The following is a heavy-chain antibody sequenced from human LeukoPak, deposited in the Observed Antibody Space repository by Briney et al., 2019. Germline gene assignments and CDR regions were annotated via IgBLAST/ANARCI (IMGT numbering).Heavy chain of an antibody. J-gene: IGHJ4*02. CDR3: ARGSFGEIDY. Sequence: SGGSLRLSCAASGFTFSSYSMNWVRQAPGKGLEWVSSISSSSSYIYYADSVKGRFTISRDNAKNSLYLQMNSLRAEDTAVYYCARGSFGEIDYWGQGTLVTVSS. D-gene: IGHD3-10*01. CDR2: ISSSSSYI. V-gene: IGHV3-21*01. CDR1: GFTFSSYS.